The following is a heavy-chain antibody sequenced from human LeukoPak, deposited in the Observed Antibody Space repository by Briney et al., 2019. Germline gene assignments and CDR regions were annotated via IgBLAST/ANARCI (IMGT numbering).Heavy chain of an antibody. Sequence: PSETLSLTCTVSGGSISSSSYYWGWIRQPPGQGLEWFGSIYYSGSTYYSPSLKSRVNISVDTSKNQYSLKRSSVTAADTGVYYCARQGLGYNLSIDDYWGQGTLVTVSS. V-gene: IGHV4-39*01. J-gene: IGHJ4*02. CDR2: IYYSGST. CDR1: GGSISSSSYY. D-gene: IGHD5-24*01. CDR3: ARQGLGYNLSIDDY.